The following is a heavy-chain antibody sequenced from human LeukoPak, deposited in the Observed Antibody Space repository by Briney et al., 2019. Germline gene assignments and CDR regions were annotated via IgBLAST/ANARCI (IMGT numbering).Heavy chain of an antibody. CDR3: ARVKYGSGSLIYYYYYMDV. CDR1: GGSISSYY. D-gene: IGHD3-10*01. Sequence: PSETLSLTCTVSGGSISSYYWSWIRQPPGKGLEWIGYIYYSGSTNYNPSLKSRVTISVDTSKNQFSLKLSSVTAADTAVYYCARVKYGSGSLIYYYYYMDVWGKRTAVTISS. CDR2: IYYSGST. V-gene: IGHV4-59*01. J-gene: IGHJ6*03.